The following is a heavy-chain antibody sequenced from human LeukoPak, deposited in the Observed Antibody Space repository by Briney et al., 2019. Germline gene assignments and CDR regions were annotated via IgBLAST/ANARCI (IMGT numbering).Heavy chain of an antibody. V-gene: IGHV4-34*01. D-gene: IGHD2/OR15-2a*01. CDR2: INHSGST. Sequence: SETLSLTCAVYGGSFSGYYWSWIRQPPGKGLEWIGEINHSGSTNYNPSLKSRVTISVDTSKNQFSLKLSSVTAADTAVYYCAYFHQPLTRGYYYYYMDVWGKGTTVTVSS. J-gene: IGHJ6*03. CDR1: GGSFSGYY. CDR3: AYFHQPLTRGYYYYYMDV.